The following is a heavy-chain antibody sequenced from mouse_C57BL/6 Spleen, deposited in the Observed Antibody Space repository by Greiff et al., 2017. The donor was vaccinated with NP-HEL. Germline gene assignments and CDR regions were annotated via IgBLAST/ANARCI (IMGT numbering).Heavy chain of an antibody. V-gene: IGHV1-26*01. CDR3: ARSPIDYDGAWFAY. CDR1: GYTFTDYY. D-gene: IGHD2-4*01. Sequence: VQLQQSGPELVKPGASVKISCKASGYTFTDYYMNWVKQSHGKSLEWIGDINPNNGGTSYNQKFKGKATLTVDKSSSTAYMELRSLTSEDSAVYYCARSPIDYDGAWFAYWGQGTLVTVSA. CDR2: INPNNGGT. J-gene: IGHJ3*01.